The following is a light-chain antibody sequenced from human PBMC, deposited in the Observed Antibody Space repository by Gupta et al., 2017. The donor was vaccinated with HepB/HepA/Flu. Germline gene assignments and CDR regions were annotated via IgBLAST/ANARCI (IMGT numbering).Light chain of an antibody. Sequence: DIQMTQSPSPLSESLGDKVTITCRASRSSKSSLKWYQQRPGKAPKLLIYAASSLQSGVPAKFSGDGSGATITRTSSDLQPEDLTTYDFQQSYTAPGSFGQGTRLEIK. J-gene: IGKJ2*04. CDR2: AAS. V-gene: IGKV1-39*01. CDR1: RSSKSS. CDR3: QQSYTAPGS.